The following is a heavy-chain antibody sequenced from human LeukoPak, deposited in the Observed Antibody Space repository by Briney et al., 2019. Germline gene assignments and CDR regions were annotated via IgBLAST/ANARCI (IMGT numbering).Heavy chain of an antibody. Sequence: ASVNVPCKASGYTFTSYYMHWVRQAPARGLEWMGIINPSGGSTSYAQKFQGRVTMTRDTSTSTVYMELSSLRSEDTAVYYCARKNWGNWYFDLWGRGTLVTVSS. CDR3: ARKNWGNWYFDL. D-gene: IGHD7-27*01. CDR2: INPSGGST. V-gene: IGHV1-46*01. J-gene: IGHJ2*01. CDR1: GYTFTSYY.